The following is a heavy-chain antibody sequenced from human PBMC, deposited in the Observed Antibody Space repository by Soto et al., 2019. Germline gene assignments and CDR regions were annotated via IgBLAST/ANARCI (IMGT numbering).Heavy chain of an antibody. D-gene: IGHD3-22*01. J-gene: IGHJ4*02. CDR2: ISPSGNT. CDR3: ARAPMVLTRSYFDS. CDR1: DGSISNFY. V-gene: IGHV4-59*01. Sequence: SETLSLTCTVSDGSISNFYWSWIRQPPGKGLEWIGYISPSGNTNYNPSLKRRVSISVDTSKNQFALNLTSVTAADTAVYYCARAPMVLTRSYFDSWGQGTPVTVSS.